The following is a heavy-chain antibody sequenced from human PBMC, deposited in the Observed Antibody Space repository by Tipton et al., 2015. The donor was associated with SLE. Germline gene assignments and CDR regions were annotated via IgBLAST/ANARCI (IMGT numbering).Heavy chain of an antibody. V-gene: IGHV3-11*04. CDR2: ISSSGSTI. J-gene: IGHJ2*01. CDR3: ARGGDIVDYFDL. CDR1: GFTFSNAW. D-gene: IGHD5-12*01. Sequence: SLRLSCAASGFTFSNAWMSWVRQAPGKGLEWVSYISSSGSTIYYADSVKGRFTISRDNAKNSLYLQMNSLRAEDTAVYYCARGGDIVDYFDLWGRGTLVTVSS.